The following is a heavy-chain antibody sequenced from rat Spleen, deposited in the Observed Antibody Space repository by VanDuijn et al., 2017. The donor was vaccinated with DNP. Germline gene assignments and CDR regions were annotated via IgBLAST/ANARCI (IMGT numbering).Heavy chain of an antibody. CDR3: ARCTMGITLDY. CDR2: ISYDGSST. CDR1: GFTFSNFG. D-gene: IGHD1-9*01. V-gene: IGHV5-29*01. J-gene: IGHJ2*01. Sequence: EVQLVESGGGLVQPGRSLKLYCAASGFTFSNFGMHWIRQAPTKGLEWVATISYDGSSTYYRDSVKGRFTISRDNAKSTLYLQMDSLQTEDTAMYFCARCTMGITLDYWGQGVMVTVSS.